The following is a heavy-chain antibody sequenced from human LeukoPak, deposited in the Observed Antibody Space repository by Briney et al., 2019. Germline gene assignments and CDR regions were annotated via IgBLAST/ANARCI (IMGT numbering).Heavy chain of an antibody. D-gene: IGHD5-18*01. Sequence: ASVKVSCKASGYSFTSYYIHWVRLAPGQGLEWMGIVNPTSGSTSYAQKFQGRVTMTRDTSTSTVYMELSSLRSEDTAVYYCARGYNYGDYWGQGTLVIVSS. CDR1: GYSFTSYY. CDR2: VNPTSGST. J-gene: IGHJ4*02. V-gene: IGHV1-46*01. CDR3: ARGYNYGDY.